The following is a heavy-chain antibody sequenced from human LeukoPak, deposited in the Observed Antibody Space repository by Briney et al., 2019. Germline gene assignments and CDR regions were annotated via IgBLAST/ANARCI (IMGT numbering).Heavy chain of an antibody. D-gene: IGHD3-22*01. J-gene: IGHJ4*02. Sequence: GGSLRLSCAASGFTVTNNYMSWVRQAPGKGLEWVSLIYSGDNTYYADSVKGRFTISRDNSKNTLYLQMNSLRAEDTAVYYCAKDRDSSGYDYTFFDYWGQGTLVTVSS. CDR3: AKDRDSSGYDYTFFDY. CDR2: IYSGDNT. V-gene: IGHV3-53*01. CDR1: GFTVTNNY.